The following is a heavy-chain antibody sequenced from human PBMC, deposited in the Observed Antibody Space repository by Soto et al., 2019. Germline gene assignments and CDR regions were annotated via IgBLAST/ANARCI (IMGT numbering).Heavy chain of an antibody. CDR3: ARDGYYGDYHYYYYGMDV. CDR2: IWYDGSNK. J-gene: IGHJ6*02. CDR1: GFTFSSYG. Sequence: QVQLVESGGGVVQPGRSLRLSCAASGFTFSSYGMHWVRQAPGKGLEWVAVIWYDGSNKYYADSVKGRFTISRDNSKNTLYLQMNSLRAEDTAVYYCARDGYYGDYHYYYYGMDVWGQGTTVTVSS. D-gene: IGHD4-17*01. V-gene: IGHV3-33*01.